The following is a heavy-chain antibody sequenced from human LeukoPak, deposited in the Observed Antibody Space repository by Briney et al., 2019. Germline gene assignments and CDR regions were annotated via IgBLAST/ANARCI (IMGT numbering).Heavy chain of an antibody. J-gene: IGHJ4*02. CDR3: AKGTMVRGRAYYYFDY. D-gene: IGHD3-10*01. V-gene: IGHV3-23*01. Sequence: GGSLRLSCAASGFTFSRYAMSWVRHAPGEGLEWVSTISGSGGYTYYADSVKGRFTISRDNSKNTLYLQMKSLRAEDTAVYDCAKGTMVRGRAYYYFDYWGQGTLVTVSS. CDR1: GFTFSRYA. CDR2: ISGSGGYT.